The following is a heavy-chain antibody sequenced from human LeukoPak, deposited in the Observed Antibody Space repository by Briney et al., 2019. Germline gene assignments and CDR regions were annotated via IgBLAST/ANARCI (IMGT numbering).Heavy chain of an antibody. CDR2: INHSGST. J-gene: IGHJ4*02. D-gene: IGHD6-19*01. CDR3: AKDRYSSVWYMDS. CDR1: GGSFSGYY. V-gene: IGHV4-34*01. Sequence: PSETLSLTCAVYGGSFSGYYWSWIRQPPGKGLEWIGEINHSGSTNYNPSLKSRVTISVATSKNQFSLKLTSVTAADTAVYYCAKDRYSSVWYMDSWGQGTLVTVSS.